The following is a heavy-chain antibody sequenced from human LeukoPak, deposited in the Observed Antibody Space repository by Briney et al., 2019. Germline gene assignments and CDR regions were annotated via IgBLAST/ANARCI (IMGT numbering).Heavy chain of an antibody. CDR3: ARVDTVMAYYFDH. Sequence: GGSLRLSCAASGFTVSTNCMTWVRQAPGKGLEWVSTIYSGGTTYYADSVMGRFTISRHNSRYTLYLQMNSLRAEDTAVYYCARVDTVMAYYFDHWGQGTLVTVSS. V-gene: IGHV3-53*04. CDR1: GFTVSTNC. D-gene: IGHD5-18*01. CDR2: IYSGGTT. J-gene: IGHJ4*02.